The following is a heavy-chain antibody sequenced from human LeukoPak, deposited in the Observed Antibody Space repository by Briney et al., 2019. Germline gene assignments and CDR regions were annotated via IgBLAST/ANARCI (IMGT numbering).Heavy chain of an antibody. J-gene: IGHJ3*02. Sequence: GGSLRLSCAASGFTFSIYWVSWVRQAPGKWLEWVATIKEDGSEKYYVDSVKGRLTISRDNAKNSLYLQMNSLSAEDTAVYYCARGESNAFDIWGQGTMVTVSS. CDR1: GFTFSIYW. CDR3: ARGESNAFDI. CDR2: IKEDGSEK. V-gene: IGHV3-7*01.